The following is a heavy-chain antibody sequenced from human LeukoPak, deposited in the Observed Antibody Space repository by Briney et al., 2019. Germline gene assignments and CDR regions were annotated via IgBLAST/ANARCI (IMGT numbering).Heavy chain of an antibody. J-gene: IGHJ5*02. CDR3: ATCMVGEPWWFDP. V-gene: IGHV1-18*01. CDR2: ISAYNGNT. Sequence: ASVKVSRKASGYTHTSYGISWVRQAPGQGLEWMGWISAYNGNTNYAQKLQGRVTMTTDTSTSTAYMELRSLRSDDTAVYYCATCMVGEPWWFDPWGQGTLVTVSS. D-gene: IGHD2-15*01. CDR1: GYTHTSYG.